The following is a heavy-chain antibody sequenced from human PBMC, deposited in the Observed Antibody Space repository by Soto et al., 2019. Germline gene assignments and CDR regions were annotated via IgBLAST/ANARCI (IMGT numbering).Heavy chain of an antibody. Sequence: QVQLVQSGAEVKKPGSSVKVSCKASGGTFSSYAISWVRQAPGQGLEWMGGIIPIFGTANYAQKFQGRVTITADESTSTAYMVLSSLRSEDTAVYYCARDLTMIVVVINHYYYGMDVWGQGTTVTVSS. J-gene: IGHJ6*02. D-gene: IGHD3-22*01. V-gene: IGHV1-69*01. CDR3: ARDLTMIVVVINHYYYGMDV. CDR2: IIPIFGTA. CDR1: GGTFSSYA.